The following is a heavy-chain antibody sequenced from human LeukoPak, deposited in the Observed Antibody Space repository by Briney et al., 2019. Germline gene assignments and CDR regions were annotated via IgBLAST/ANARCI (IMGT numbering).Heavy chain of an antibody. J-gene: IGHJ4*02. CDR3: ARENGDIVYGY. Sequence: GGSLRLSCAASGFTFSSYSMNWVRQAPGKGLEWVSSISSSGYIYYADSVKGRFTISRDNAKNSLYLQMNSLRAEDTAVYYCARENGDIVYGYWGQGTLVTVSS. CDR2: ISSSGYI. D-gene: IGHD2-15*01. V-gene: IGHV3-21*01. CDR1: GFTFSSYS.